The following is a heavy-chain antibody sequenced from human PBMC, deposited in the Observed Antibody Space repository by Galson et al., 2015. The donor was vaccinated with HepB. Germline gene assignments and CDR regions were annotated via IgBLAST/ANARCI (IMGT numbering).Heavy chain of an antibody. CDR2: IWFDGSTK. D-gene: IGHD6-19*01. Sequence: SLRLSCAASTFIFSTYSMNWVRQAPGKGLEWVAVIWFDGSTKYYADSVMGRFTISREDSKNTLYLQMNSLRVEDTAVYLCARIPGYSSGWYTADYWGRGTLVTVSS. J-gene: IGHJ4*02. V-gene: IGHV3-33*08. CDR3: ARIPGYSSGWYTADY. CDR1: TFIFSTYS.